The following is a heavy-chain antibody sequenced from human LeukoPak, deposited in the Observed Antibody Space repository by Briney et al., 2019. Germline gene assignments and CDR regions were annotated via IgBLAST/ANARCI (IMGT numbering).Heavy chain of an antibody. CDR3: ARERVVPAAMKGYYYMDV. CDR2: ISSRSSYI. CDR1: GFTFSSYD. J-gene: IGHJ6*03. Sequence: NTGGSLRLSCAASGFTFSSYDMNWVRQAPGKGLEWVSSISSRSSYINYADSVKGRFTISRDNAKNSLYLQMNSLRAEDTAVYYCARERVVPAAMKGYYYMDVWGKGTTVTVSS. D-gene: IGHD2-2*01. V-gene: IGHV3-21*01.